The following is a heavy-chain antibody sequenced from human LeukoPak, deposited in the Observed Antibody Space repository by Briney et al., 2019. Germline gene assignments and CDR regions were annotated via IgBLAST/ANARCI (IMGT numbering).Heavy chain of an antibody. Sequence: SQTLSLTCAVSGGPISSGGYSWSWIRQPPGKGLEWIGYIYYSGSTYYNPSLKSRVTISVDGSKNQFSLKLSSVTAADAAVYYCARTSGLGTSIDYWGQGTLVTVSS. D-gene: IGHD3-22*01. CDR1: GGPISSGGYS. CDR3: ARTSGLGTSIDY. CDR2: IYYSGST. V-gene: IGHV4-30-2*01. J-gene: IGHJ4*02.